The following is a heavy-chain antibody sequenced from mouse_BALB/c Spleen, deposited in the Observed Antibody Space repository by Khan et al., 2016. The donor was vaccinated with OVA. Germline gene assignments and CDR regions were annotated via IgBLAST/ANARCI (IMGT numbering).Heavy chain of an antibody. J-gene: IGHJ4*01. Sequence: EVELVESGGGLVKPGGSLKLSCAASGFIFNNYAMSLVRQTPEKRLEWVASISRVNNIYYIDSVKGRFTISRDKARNILYMEMSCLRAEDTAKYHFARGYYYGEMDYRGQGASGTVSS. CDR1: GFIFNNYA. D-gene: IGHD1-1*01. V-gene: IGHV5-6-5*01. CDR3: ARGYYYGEMDY. CDR2: ISRVNNI.